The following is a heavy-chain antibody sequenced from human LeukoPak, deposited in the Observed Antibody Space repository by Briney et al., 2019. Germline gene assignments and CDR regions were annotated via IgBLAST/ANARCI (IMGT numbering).Heavy chain of an antibody. V-gene: IGHV4-30-4*01. CDR2: IYYSGST. CDR1: GGSISSYY. D-gene: IGHD3-9*01. CDR3: ARGPRYFRYGLDV. J-gene: IGHJ6*04. Sequence: SETLSLTCTVSGGSISSYYWSWIRQPPGKGLERIGYIYYSGSTYYNPSLKSRVTISVDTSKNQFSLKLNSVTAADTAVYYCARGPRYFRYGLDVWGKGTTVTVSS.